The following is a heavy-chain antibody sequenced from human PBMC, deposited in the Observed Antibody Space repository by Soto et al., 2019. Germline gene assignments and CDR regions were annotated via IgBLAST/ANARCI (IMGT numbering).Heavy chain of an antibody. CDR2: ISGRGDST. V-gene: IGHV3-23*01. CDR3: ARHLLWSTNGPGQNWFDP. CDR1: GFTFSSYA. J-gene: IGHJ5*02. Sequence: EVQLLESGGGLVQPGGSLRLSCAASGFTFSSYAMSWVRQDPGKGLEWVSAISGRGDSTYYADSVKGRFTISSDNSKNTVYLQMNSLRAEDTAVYYCARHLLWSTNGPGQNWFDPWGQGTLVTVSS. D-gene: IGHD3-3*01.